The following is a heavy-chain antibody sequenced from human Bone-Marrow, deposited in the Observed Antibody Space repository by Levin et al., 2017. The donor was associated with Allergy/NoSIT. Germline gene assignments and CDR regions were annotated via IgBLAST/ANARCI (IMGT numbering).Heavy chain of an antibody. J-gene: IGHJ3*02. D-gene: IGHD6-13*01. CDR2: ISWNSGSI. Sequence: GGSLRLSCAASGFTFDDYAMHWVRQAPGKGLEWVSGISWNSGSIGYADSVKGRFTISRDNAKNSLYLQMNSLRAEDTALYYCAKDMGPPGGGSSVAFDIWGQGTMVTVSS. V-gene: IGHV3-9*01. CDR1: GFTFDDYA. CDR3: AKDMGPPGGGSSVAFDI.